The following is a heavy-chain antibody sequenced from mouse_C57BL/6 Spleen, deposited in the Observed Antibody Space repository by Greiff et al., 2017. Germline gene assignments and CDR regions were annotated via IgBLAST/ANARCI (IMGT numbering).Heavy chain of an antibody. CDR3: GRWGDGRYGFDY. CDR2: ISPNNGGT. J-gene: IGHJ2*01. Sequence: VQLQQSGPELVKPGASLKIPCKASGYTFTDYYMDWVKQSHGKSLEWIGDISPNNGGTIYNQKFKGKATLTDDKSSSTAYMELRSLTSEDTAVYYGGRWGDGRYGFDYWGQGTTLTVSS. D-gene: IGHD2-14*01. CDR1: GYTFTDYY. V-gene: IGHV1-18*01.